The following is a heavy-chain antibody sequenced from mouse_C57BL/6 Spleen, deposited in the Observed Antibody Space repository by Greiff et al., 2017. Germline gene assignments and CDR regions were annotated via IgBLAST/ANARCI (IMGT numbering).Heavy chain of an antibody. CDR2: INPSSGYT. CDR1: GYTFTSYW. Sequence: QVQLQQSGAELAKPGASVKLSCKASGYTFTSYWMHWVKQRPGQGLEWIGYINPSSGYTKYNQKFKDKATLTADKSSSTDYMQLSSLTYEDSAVYYCAREGIEYDYDGYALDYWGQGTSVTVSS. V-gene: IGHV1-7*01. D-gene: IGHD2-4*01. J-gene: IGHJ4*01. CDR3: AREGIEYDYDGYALDY.